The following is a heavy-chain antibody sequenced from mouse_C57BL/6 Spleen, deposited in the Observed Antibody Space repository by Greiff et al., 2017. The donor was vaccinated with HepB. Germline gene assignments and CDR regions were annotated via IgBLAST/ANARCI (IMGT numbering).Heavy chain of an antibody. V-gene: IGHV14-4*01. Sequence: VQLQQSGAELVRPGASVKLSCTASGFNIKDDYMHWVKQRPEQGLEWIGWIDPENGDTEYASKFQGKATITADTSSNTAYLQLSSLTSEDTAVYYCTTLTLTTVVATGYWGQGTTLTVSS. J-gene: IGHJ2*01. CDR1: GFNIKDDY. D-gene: IGHD1-1*01. CDR3: TTLTLTTVVATGY. CDR2: IDPENGDT.